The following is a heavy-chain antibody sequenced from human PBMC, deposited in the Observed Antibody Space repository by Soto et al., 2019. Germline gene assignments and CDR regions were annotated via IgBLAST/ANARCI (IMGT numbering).Heavy chain of an antibody. D-gene: IGHD3-3*02. CDR3: ATAPHGSSIFNYYMDV. Sequence: ASVMVSCKVSGYTLTELSMHWVRQAPGKGLEWMGGFDPEDGETIYAQKFQGRVTMTEDTSTDTAYMELSSLRSEDTAVYYCATAPHGSSIFNYYMDVWGKGTTVTVSS. V-gene: IGHV1-24*01. J-gene: IGHJ6*03. CDR2: FDPEDGET. CDR1: GYTLTELS.